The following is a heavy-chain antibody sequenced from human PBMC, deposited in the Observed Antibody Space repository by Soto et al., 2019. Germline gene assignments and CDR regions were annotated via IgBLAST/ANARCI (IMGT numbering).Heavy chain of an antibody. CDR3: ARHFVAVVIKGWGY. V-gene: IGHV4-39*01. Sequence: QLQLQESGPGGVKPSETLSLTCTVSGDSFDRSNYYWDWIRQPPGKGLEWIGTTYYNGNAYYNPSLKSRVTMSVDTSKNQFSLKLISVTAADTAVYYCARHFVAVVIKGWGYWGQGALVTVSS. CDR1: GDSFDRSNYY. D-gene: IGHD3-22*01. CDR2: TYYNGNA. J-gene: IGHJ4*02.